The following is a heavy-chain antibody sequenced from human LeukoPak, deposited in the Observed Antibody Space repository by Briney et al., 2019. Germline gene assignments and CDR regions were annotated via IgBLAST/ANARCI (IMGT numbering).Heavy chain of an antibody. J-gene: IGHJ4*02. CDR3: ARERRGTGGVDY. V-gene: IGHV1-8*03. CDR2: MNPNSGNT. D-gene: IGHD2-8*01. CDR1: GYTFTSYD. Sequence: ASVKVSCKASGYTFTSYDINWVRQATGQGLEWMGWMNPNSGNTGYAQKFQGRVTITRNTSISTAYMELSSLRSEDTAVYYCARERRGTGGVDYWGQGTLVTVSS.